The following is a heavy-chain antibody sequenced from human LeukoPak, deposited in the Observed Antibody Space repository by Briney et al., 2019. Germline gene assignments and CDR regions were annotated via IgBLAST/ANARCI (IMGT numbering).Heavy chain of an antibody. J-gene: IGHJ4*02. CDR2: INSDGSST. Sequence: PGGSLRLSCAASGFTFSSYWMHWVRQAPGKGLVWVSRINSDGSSTSYADSVKGRFTISRDNAKNSLYLQMNSLRAEDTAVYYCARGGHYGDYVDYWGQGTLVTVSS. D-gene: IGHD4-17*01. V-gene: IGHV3-74*01. CDR1: GFTFSSYW. CDR3: ARGGHYGDYVDY.